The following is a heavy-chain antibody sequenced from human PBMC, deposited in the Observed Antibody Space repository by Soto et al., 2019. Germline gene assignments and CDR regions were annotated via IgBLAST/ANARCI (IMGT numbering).Heavy chain of an antibody. V-gene: IGHV1-3*01. CDR3: ARGSGYDFFFDY. Sequence: GASVKVSCKASGYTFTSYAMHWVRQAPGQRLEWMGWINAGNGNTKYSQKFQGRVTITRDTSASTAYMELSSLRSEDTAVYYCARGSGYDFFFDYWGQGTLVTVSS. CDR2: INAGNGNT. CDR1: GYTFTSYA. J-gene: IGHJ4*02. D-gene: IGHD5-12*01.